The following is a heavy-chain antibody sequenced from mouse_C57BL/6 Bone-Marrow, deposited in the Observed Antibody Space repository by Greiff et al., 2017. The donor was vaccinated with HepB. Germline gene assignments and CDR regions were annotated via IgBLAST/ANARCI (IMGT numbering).Heavy chain of an antibody. CDR1: GYTFTSYW. V-gene: IGHV1-64*01. J-gene: IGHJ2*01. CDR2: IHPNSGST. D-gene: IGHD2-3*01. Sequence: VQLQQPGAELVKPGASVKLSCKASGYTFTSYWMHWVKQRPGQGLEWIGMIHPNSGSTNYNEKFKSKATLTVDKSSSTAYMQLSSLTSEDSAVYYCARVGQIYDGYLYYFDYWGQGTTLTVSS. CDR3: ARVGQIYDGYLYYFDY.